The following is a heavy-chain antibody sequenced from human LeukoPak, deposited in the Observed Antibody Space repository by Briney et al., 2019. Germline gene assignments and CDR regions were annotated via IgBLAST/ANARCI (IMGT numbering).Heavy chain of an antibody. CDR1: GFTFSSYA. V-gene: IGHV3-30-3*01. J-gene: IGHJ4*02. Sequence: PGGSLRLSSAASGFTFSSYAMHWVRQAPGKGLEWVAVISYDGSNKYYADSVKGRFTISRDNSKNTLYLQMNSLRAEDTAVYYCAREVGAHPGPFDYWGQGTLVTVSS. CDR3: AREVGAHPGPFDY. CDR2: ISYDGSNK. D-gene: IGHD1-26*01.